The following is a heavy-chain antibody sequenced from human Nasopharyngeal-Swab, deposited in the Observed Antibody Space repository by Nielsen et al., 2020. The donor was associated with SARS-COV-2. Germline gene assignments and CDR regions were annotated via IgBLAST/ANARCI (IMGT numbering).Heavy chain of an antibody. CDR3: TSTYSSSSEGYFDY. J-gene: IGHJ4*02. CDR1: GFTFSGST. CDR2: IRSKANNYAT. Sequence: GESLKISCAVSGFTFSGSTMHWVRQASGKGLGWVGRIRSKANNYATAYAASVSGRFTISRDDSKNTAYLQMNSLKTEDTAVYYCTSTYSSSSEGYFDYWGQGTLVTVSS. V-gene: IGHV3-73*01. D-gene: IGHD6-6*01.